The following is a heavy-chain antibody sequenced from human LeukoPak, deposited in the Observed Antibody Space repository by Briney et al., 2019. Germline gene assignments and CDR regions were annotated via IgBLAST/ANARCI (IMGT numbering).Heavy chain of an antibody. D-gene: IGHD3-10*01. CDR2: ISDSGGST. CDR3: AKDRGSGSYYHWFDP. V-gene: IGHV3-23*01. Sequence: GGSLRLSCAASGFTFSSYAMNWVRRAPGKGLEWVSVISDSGGSTYYTDSVKGRFTISRDNPKNTLYLQMNSLRAEDTAVYYCAKDRGSGSYYHWFDPWGQGTLVTVSS. CDR1: GFTFSSYA. J-gene: IGHJ5*02.